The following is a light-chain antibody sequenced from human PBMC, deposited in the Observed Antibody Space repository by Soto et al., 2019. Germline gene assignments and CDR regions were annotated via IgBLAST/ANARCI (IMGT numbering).Light chain of an antibody. CDR3: QHYNSYSEA. CDR1: ETINNW. J-gene: IGKJ1*01. CDR2: KAS. V-gene: IGKV1-5*03. Sequence: DIHMTLSPSSLSASVGNRVTIICRASETINNWLAWYQQKKGKAPKLLIYKASTLEGGVPSRFSGSGYGTEFNLTISSLQTDDFATYYCQHYNSYSEAFGQGTKVDIK.